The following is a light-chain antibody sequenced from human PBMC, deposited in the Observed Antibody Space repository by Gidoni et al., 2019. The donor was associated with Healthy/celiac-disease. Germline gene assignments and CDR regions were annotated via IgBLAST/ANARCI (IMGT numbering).Light chain of an antibody. Sequence: IHITHSPSSLTASVGERVTITCRASQSISSYLNWYQQKPGKAPKLLIYAASSLKSVVPTRLSGSGGGTDFTLTISSLKPEYLATYYCQQSYSTPRTFGQGTKVEIK. V-gene: IGKV1-39*01. CDR1: QSISSY. CDR3: QQSYSTPRT. J-gene: IGKJ1*01. CDR2: AAS.